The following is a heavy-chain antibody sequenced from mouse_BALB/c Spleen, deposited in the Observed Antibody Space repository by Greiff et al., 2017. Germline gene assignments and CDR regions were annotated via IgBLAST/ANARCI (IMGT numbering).Heavy chain of an antibody. V-gene: IGHV7-3*02. J-gene: IGHJ4*01. D-gene: IGHD1-1*01. CDR1: GFTFTDYY. CDR3: ARDPYRHYYGSSYNYAMDY. CDR2: IRNKANGYTT. Sequence: EVQVVESGGGLVQPGGSLRLSCATSGFTFTDYYMSWVRQPPGKALEWLGFIRNKANGYTTEYSASVKGRFTISRDNSQSILYLQMNTLRAEDSATYYCARDPYRHYYGSSYNYAMDYWGQGTSVTVSS.